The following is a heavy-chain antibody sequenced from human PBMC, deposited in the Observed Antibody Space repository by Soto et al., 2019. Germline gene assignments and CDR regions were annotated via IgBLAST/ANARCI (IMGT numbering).Heavy chain of an antibody. CDR2: IYYSGST. D-gene: IGHD2-15*01. J-gene: IGHJ2*01. CDR1: GGSISSSSYY. V-gene: IGHV4-39*01. Sequence: QLQLQESGPGLVKPSETLSLTCTVSGGSISSSSYYWGWIRQPPGKGLEWIGSIYYSGSTYYNPSLKSRVTISVDTSKNQFSLKLSSVTAADTAVYYCARSSYCSGGSRCLFDLWGRGTLVTVSS. CDR3: ARSSYCSGGSRCLFDL.